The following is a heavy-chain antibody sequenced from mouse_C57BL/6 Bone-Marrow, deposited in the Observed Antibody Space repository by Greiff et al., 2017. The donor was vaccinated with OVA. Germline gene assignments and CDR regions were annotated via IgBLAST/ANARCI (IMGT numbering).Heavy chain of an antibody. Sequence: QVQLQQSGAELVRPGTSVKVSCKASGYAFTNYLIEWVKQRPGQGLEWIGVINPGSGGTKYNEKFKGKATLTADKSSSTAYMQLISLASEDSAVYFCAPYDGYFDVWGTGTTVTVSS. CDR3: APYDGYFDV. CDR2: INPGSGGT. D-gene: IGHD2-14*01. CDR1: GYAFTNYL. V-gene: IGHV1-54*01. J-gene: IGHJ1*03.